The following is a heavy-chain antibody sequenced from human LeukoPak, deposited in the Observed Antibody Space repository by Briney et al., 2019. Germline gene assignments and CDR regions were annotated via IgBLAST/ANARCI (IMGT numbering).Heavy chain of an antibody. J-gene: IGHJ4*02. CDR2: INHSGIT. CDR3: ARSGDYIKEGFDY. V-gene: IGHV4-38-2*01. D-gene: IGHD3-22*01. Sequence: PSETLSLTCAVSGYSIRIGHYWGWIRQSPGKGLDWIGSINHSGITEYNPSLKSRVTLSVDTSKNQFSLQLRSVTAADRALYYCARSGDYIKEGFDYWGQGTQVTVSS. CDR1: GYSIRIGHY.